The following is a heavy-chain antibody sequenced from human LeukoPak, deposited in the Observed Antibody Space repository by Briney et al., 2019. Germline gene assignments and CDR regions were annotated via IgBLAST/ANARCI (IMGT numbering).Heavy chain of an antibody. Sequence: PGGSLRLSCAASGFTFSSYSMNWVRQAPGKGLEWVSSISSSSSYIYYADSVKGRFTISRDNAKNSLYLQMNSLRAEDTALYYCAKAYKRGYDSTTLDYWGQGTLVTVSS. CDR1: GFTFSSYS. D-gene: IGHD3-22*01. V-gene: IGHV3-21*04. CDR3: AKAYKRGYDSTTLDY. J-gene: IGHJ4*02. CDR2: ISSSSSYI.